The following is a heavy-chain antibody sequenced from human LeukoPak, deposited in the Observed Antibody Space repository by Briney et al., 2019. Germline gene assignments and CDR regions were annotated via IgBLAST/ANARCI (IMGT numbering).Heavy chain of an antibody. V-gene: IGHV1-18*04. CDR1: GYTFTSYG. CDR2: ISAYNGNT. Sequence: ASVKVSCKASGYTFTSYGISWVRQAPGQGLEWMGWISAYNGNTNYAQKLQGRVTMTTDTSTSTAYMELRSLRSDDTAVYHCARDFRYCSGGSCYGLYWGQGTLVTVSS. CDR3: ARDFRYCSGGSCYGLY. D-gene: IGHD2-15*01. J-gene: IGHJ4*02.